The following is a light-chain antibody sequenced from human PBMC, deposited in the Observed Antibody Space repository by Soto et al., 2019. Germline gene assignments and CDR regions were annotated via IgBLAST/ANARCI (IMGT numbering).Light chain of an antibody. J-gene: IGLJ1*01. CDR3: YSYKTVPCV. CDR1: SNDVGSYDY. V-gene: IGLV2-11*01. Sequence: QSALIQPPAVSGSPGQSVTISCTGTSNDVGSYDYVSWYQQHPGTVPKPMIYNVSTQPPGVPGRFSGSKSGNTASMTISGLQAEDGADYYFYSYKTVPCVFGTGTKVTFL. CDR2: NVS.